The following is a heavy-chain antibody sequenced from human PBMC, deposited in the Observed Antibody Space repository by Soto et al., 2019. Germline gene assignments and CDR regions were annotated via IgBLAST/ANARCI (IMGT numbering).Heavy chain of an antibody. CDR1: GFTFSSYA. CDR2: ISYDGSNK. D-gene: IGHD4-17*01. Sequence: GGSLRLSCAASGFTFSSYAMHWVRQAPGKGLEWVAVISYDGSNKYYADSVKGRFTISRDNSKNTLYLQMNSLRAEDTAVYYCAKTAGDYYYYLDVWGKGTTVTVSS. J-gene: IGHJ6*03. V-gene: IGHV3-30-3*02. CDR3: AKTAGDYYYYLDV.